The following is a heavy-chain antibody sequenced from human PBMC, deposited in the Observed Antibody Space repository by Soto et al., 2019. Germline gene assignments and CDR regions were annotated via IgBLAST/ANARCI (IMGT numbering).Heavy chain of an antibody. V-gene: IGHV3-23*01. CDR2: ISGSGDKT. CDR1: GFAFNDFA. J-gene: IGHJ1*01. Sequence: EVHLLESGGDLVLPGGSLRLSCAASGFAFNDFAMNWVRQAPGKGPEWLSTISGSGDKTFHSDSVKGRFNISRDNSNKKMFLQMNSLRAEDTAIYYCAKGASHAHCEKWGRGTLVTVSS. CDR3: AKGASHAHCEK.